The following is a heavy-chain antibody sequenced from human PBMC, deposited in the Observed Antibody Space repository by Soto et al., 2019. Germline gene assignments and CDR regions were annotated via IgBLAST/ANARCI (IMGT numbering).Heavy chain of an antibody. CDR1: GDTFTDYY. J-gene: IGHJ4*02. CDR2: VNPSGGHT. D-gene: IGHD2-21*02. CDR3: ARGGHVVVVTAALDY. Sequence: QVQLMQSGAEVKKPGASVKVSCKASGDTFTDYYIHWVRQAPGQGLEWMGTVNPSGGHTTYAQHFLGRGHMPRDTSTSTLYMELTSLTSDDTAIYYCARGGHVVVVTAALDYWGQGTLVTVSS. V-gene: IGHV1-46*01.